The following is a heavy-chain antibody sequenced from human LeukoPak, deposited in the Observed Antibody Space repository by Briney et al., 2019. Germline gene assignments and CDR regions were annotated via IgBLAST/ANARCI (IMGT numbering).Heavy chain of an antibody. V-gene: IGHV3-15*07. CDR2: VKSVAEGGAS. CDR3: TKNTGDFDI. CDR1: SLIFSHAW. D-gene: IGHD4-17*01. Sequence: PGGSLRLSCVFPSLIFSHAWMNWVRQAPGKGLEWVGRVKSVAEGGASEYGTPVKGRLTISRDDSKKTVYLQMHNLSTEDTALYYCTKNTGDFDIWGQGTMVIVSS. J-gene: IGHJ3*02.